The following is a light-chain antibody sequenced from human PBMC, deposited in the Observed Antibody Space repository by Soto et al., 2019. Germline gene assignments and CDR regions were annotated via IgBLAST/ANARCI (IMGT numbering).Light chain of an antibody. CDR2: GNN. J-gene: IGLJ1*01. V-gene: IGLV1-40*01. CDR3: QSHDSSLSGSV. Sequence: SVLTQPPSVSGAPGQRVTISCTGSSSNIGADYDVHWYQQIPGTAPKFLIYGNNNRPSGVPDRFSGSKSGTSASLAITGLQAEDEADYYCQSHDSSLSGSVFGTGTNSTVL. CDR1: SSNIGADYD.